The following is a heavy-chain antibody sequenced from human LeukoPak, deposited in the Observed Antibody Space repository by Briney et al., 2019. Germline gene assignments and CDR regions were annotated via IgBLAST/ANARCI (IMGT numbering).Heavy chain of an antibody. V-gene: IGHV4-34*01. D-gene: IGHD3-22*01. CDR3: ASSRYYYDSSGYFHREFDY. Sequence: SETLSHTCAVYGGSFSGYYWSWIRQPPGKGLEWIGEINHSGSTNYNPSLKSRVTISVDTSKNQFSLKLSSVTAADTAVYYCASSRYYYDSSGYFHREFDYWGQGTLVTVSS. CDR1: GGSFSGYY. CDR2: INHSGST. J-gene: IGHJ4*02.